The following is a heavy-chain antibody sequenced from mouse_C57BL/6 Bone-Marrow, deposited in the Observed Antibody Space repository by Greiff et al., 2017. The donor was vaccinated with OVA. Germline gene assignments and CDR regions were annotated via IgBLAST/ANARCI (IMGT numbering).Heavy chain of an antibody. CDR1: GYSITSGYY. V-gene: IGHV3-6*01. CDR2: ISYDGSN. CDR3: ARHRDGNYFYFDY. J-gene: IGHJ2*01. Sequence: ESGPGLVKPSQSLSLTCSVTGYSITSGYYWNWIRQFPGNKLEWMGYISYDGSNNYNPSLKNRISITRDTSKNQFFLKLNSVTTEDTATYYCARHRDGNYFYFDYWGQGTTLTVSS. D-gene: IGHD2-1*01.